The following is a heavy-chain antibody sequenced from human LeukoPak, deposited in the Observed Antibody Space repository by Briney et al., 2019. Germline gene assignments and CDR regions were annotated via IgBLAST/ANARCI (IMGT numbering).Heavy chain of an antibody. CDR2: IIPIFGTA. V-gene: IGHV1-69*13. D-gene: IGHD5-12*01. Sequence: VASVKVSCKASGGTFSSYAISWVRQAPGQGLEWMGGIIPIFGTANYAQKFQGRVTITADESTSTAYMELSSLRSENTAVYYCARVSMDMVATIWPYFDYWGRGPLVTVPS. J-gene: IGHJ4*02. CDR1: GGTFSSYA. CDR3: ARVSMDMVATIWPYFDY.